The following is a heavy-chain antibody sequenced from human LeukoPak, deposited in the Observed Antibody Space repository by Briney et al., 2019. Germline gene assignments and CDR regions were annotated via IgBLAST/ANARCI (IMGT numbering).Heavy chain of an antibody. V-gene: IGHV4-59*01. D-gene: IGHD3-9*01. J-gene: IGHJ5*02. CDR2: IYYSGST. CDR3: ARGGDILTGYLNWFDP. Sequence: SETLSLTCTVSGGSISSYYWSWIRQPPGKGLEGIGYIYYSGSTNYNPSLKSRVPISVDTSKNQFSLKLSSVTAADTAVYYCARGGDILTGYLNWFDPWGQGTLVTVSS. CDR1: GGSISSYY.